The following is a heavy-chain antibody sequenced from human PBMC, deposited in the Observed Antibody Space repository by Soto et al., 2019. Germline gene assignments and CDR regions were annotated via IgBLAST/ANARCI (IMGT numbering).Heavy chain of an antibody. CDR3: ARLPFRWGWFDP. CDR1: GIVFSDY. D-gene: IGHD3-16*01. J-gene: IGHJ5*02. Sequence: QVQLVESGGGLVKPGGSLRLSCAASGIVFSDYMSWVRQAPGEGLERLSYISGSGRTIYSADSVKGRFTISTENATNSLYLQMNNVRTEDTAVDYCARLPFRWGWFDPWGQGTLVTVSS. V-gene: IGHV3-11*01. CDR2: ISGSGRTI.